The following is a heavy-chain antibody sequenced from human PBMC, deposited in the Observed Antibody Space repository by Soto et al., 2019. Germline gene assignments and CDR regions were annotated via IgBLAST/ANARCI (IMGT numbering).Heavy chain of an antibody. CDR1: GFSLSTSGMC. Sequence: SGPTLVKPTQTLTLTCTFSGFSLSTSGMCVSWIRQPPGKALEWLARIDWDDDKYYSTSLKTRLTISKDTSKNQVVLTMTNMDPVDTATYYCARIRYSGSYYAFDIWGQGTMVTVSS. CDR2: IDWDDDK. V-gene: IGHV2-70*11. CDR3: ARIRYSGSYYAFDI. J-gene: IGHJ3*02. D-gene: IGHD1-26*01.